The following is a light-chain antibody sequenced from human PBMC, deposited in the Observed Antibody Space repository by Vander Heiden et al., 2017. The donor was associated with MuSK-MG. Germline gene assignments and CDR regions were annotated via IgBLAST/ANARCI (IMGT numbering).Light chain of an antibody. V-gene: IGKV1-5*03. CDR1: QSISIW. CDR2: KAS. CDR3: HEDPASGKV. Sequence: DTQMTQSPSTLSASLGDRVTITCRASQSISIWVAWHQQKPWKAPKLLMYKASNLESGVPSRFTGTGSGTEFTLTISSLHPDDLATYYCHEDPASGKVFGQGTKVELK. J-gene: IGKJ1*01.